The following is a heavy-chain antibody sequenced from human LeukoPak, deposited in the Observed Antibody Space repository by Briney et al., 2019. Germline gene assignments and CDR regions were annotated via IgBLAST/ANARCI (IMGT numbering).Heavy chain of an antibody. V-gene: IGHV1-2*02. CDR3: ARSASQYSGYDDGLDY. Sequence: ASVKVSCKASGYTFTGYYMHWVRQAPGQGLEWMGWINPNSGGTNYAQKFQGRVTMTRDTSISTAYMELSRLRSDDTAVYYCARSASQYSGYDDGLDYWGQGTLVTVSS. CDR1: GYTFTGYY. D-gene: IGHD5-12*01. CDR2: INPNSGGT. J-gene: IGHJ4*02.